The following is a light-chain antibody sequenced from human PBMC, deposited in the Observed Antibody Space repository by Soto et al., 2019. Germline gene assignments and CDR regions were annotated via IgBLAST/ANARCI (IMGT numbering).Light chain of an antibody. V-gene: IGLV2-8*01. Sequence: QSALTQPPSASGSPGQSVTISCTGTSSDVGSYNYVSWYQQHPDKAPKLIIYEVNERPSGVRDRFSGSKSGNTASLTVSGVLAEDEADYYCTSYAGSNNPVVFGGGTKVTVL. J-gene: IGLJ3*02. CDR1: SSDVGSYNY. CDR3: TSYAGSNNPVV. CDR2: EVN.